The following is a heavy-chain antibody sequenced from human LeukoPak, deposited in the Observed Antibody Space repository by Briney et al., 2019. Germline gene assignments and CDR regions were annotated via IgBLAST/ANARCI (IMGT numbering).Heavy chain of an antibody. J-gene: IGHJ5*02. CDR3: ARDIHYGSA. Sequence: RTSETLSLTCTVPGGSVSSGSYYWSWIRQPPGKGLEWIGYIYYSGSTNYNPSLKSRVTISVDTSKNQFSLKLSSVTAADTAVYYCARDIHYGSAWGQGTLVTVSS. CDR1: GGSVSSGSYY. V-gene: IGHV4-61*01. CDR2: IYYSGST. D-gene: IGHD3-10*01.